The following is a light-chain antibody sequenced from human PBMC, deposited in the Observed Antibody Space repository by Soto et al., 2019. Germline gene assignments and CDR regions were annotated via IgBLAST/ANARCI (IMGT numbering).Light chain of an antibody. CDR3: KTYDKCPTCT. J-gene: IGKJ1*01. CDR1: QSVSRD. CDR2: GAS. Sequence: IVLTQSPASLSVSPGERATLSCRASQSVSRDLAWYQQKPGQAPRLLIYGASTRAPSIPARFSGSGSGTDFTLTISSLQSEDFALYYCKTYDKCPTCTFGQGTKVEIX. V-gene: IGKV3-15*01.